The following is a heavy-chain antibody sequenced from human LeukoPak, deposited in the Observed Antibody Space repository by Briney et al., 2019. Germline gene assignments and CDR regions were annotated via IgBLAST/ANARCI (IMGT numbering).Heavy chain of an antibody. CDR3: ARGDKAAIFSYSDY. CDR1: GFTFSSYA. CDR2: ISYDGSNK. D-gene: IGHD2-2*01. J-gene: IGHJ4*02. Sequence: PGGSLRLSCAASGFTFSSYAMHWVRQAPGPGLEWVAGISYDGSNKYYADSVKGRFTISRDNSKNTLYLQMNSLRAEDTAVYYCARGDKAAIFSYSDYWGQGTLVSVSS. V-gene: IGHV3-30*01.